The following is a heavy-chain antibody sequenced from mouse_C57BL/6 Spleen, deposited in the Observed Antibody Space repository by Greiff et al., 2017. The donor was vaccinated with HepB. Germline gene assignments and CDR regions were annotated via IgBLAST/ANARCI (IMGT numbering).Heavy chain of an antibody. CDR3: ARRGQLRLQNYAMDY. Sequence: EVQLQQSGPELVKPGDSVKISCKASGYSFTDYNMNWVKQSNGKSLEWIGVINPNYGTTSYNQKFKGKATLTVDQSSSTAYMQLNSLTSEDSAVYYCARRGQLRLQNYAMDYWGQGTSVTVSS. J-gene: IGHJ4*01. CDR2: INPNYGTT. CDR1: GYSFTDYN. V-gene: IGHV1-39*01. D-gene: IGHD3-2*01.